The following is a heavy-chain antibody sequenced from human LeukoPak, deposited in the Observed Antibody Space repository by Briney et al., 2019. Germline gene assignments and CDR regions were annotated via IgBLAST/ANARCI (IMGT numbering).Heavy chain of an antibody. CDR3: ARTTAAANPLYYYYYMDV. CDR1: GFTFSSYW. D-gene: IGHD6-13*01. V-gene: IGHV3-7*01. J-gene: IGHJ6*03. Sequence: GGSLRLSCAASGFTFSSYWMSWVRQAPGEGLEWVANIKQDGSEKYYVDSVKGRFTISRDNAKNSLYLQMNSLRAEDTAVYYCARTTAAANPLYYYYYMDVWGKGTTVTVSS. CDR2: IKQDGSEK.